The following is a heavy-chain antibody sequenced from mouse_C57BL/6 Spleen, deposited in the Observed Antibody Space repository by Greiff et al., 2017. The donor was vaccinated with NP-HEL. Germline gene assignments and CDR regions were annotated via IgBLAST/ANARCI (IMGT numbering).Heavy chain of an antibody. D-gene: IGHD3-3*01. CDR3: ASLELRAYAMDY. V-gene: IGHV1-26*01. CDR2: INPNNGGT. J-gene: IGHJ4*01. Sequence: EVQLQQSGPELVKPGASVKISCKASGYTFTDYYMNWVKQSHGKSLEWIGDINPNNGGTSYNQKFKGKATLTVDKSSSTAYMELRSLTSEDSAVYYCASLELRAYAMDYWGQGTSVTVSS. CDR1: GYTFTDYY.